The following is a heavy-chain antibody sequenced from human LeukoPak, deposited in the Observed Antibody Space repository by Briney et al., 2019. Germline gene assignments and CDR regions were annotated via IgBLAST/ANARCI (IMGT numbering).Heavy chain of an antibody. Sequence: GASVKVSCKASGYTFTSHDINWVRQATGQGLEWMGWMNPVSGNTGYAQKFQGRVSMIRNTSTSTAYLELSRLRSEDTAVYYCTRGSGGPIWGQGTPVTVSS. J-gene: IGHJ4*02. CDR2: MNPVSGNT. V-gene: IGHV1-8*01. CDR1: GYTFTSHD. D-gene: IGHD1-26*01. CDR3: TRGSGGPI.